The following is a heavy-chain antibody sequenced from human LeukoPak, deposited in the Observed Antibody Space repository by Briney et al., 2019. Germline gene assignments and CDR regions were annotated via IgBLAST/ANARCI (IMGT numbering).Heavy chain of an antibody. J-gene: IGHJ4*02. Sequence: ASVKVSCKASGYTFTSYHIDWVRQAPGQGPEWMGWMNAKSGHTGYAQNLEGRVTMTTDTSTSTAYMELRSLRSDDTAVYYCARDFVIGHHGLTGYPPDYWGQGTLVTVSS. CDR2: MNAKSGHT. CDR1: GYTFTSYH. V-gene: IGHV1-8*01. D-gene: IGHD3-9*01. CDR3: ARDFVIGHHGLTGYPPDY.